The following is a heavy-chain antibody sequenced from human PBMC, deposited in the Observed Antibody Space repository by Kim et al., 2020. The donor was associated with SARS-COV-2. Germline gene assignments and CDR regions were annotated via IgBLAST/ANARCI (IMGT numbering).Heavy chain of an antibody. CDR1: GFTFSSYS. Sequence: GGSLRLSCAASGFTFSSYSMNWVRQAPGKGLEWVSSISSSSSYIYYADSVKGRFTISRDNAKNSLYLQMNSLRAEDTAVYYCAREDGSGSWPRNDYWGQGTLVTVSS. J-gene: IGHJ4*02. D-gene: IGHD3-10*01. CDR2: ISSSSSYI. V-gene: IGHV3-21*01. CDR3: AREDGSGSWPRNDY.